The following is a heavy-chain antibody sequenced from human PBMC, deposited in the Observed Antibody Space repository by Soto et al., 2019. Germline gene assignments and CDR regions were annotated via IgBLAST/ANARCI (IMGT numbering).Heavy chain of an antibody. J-gene: IGHJ4*02. Sequence: SVKVSCKASGGTFSSYAISWVRQAPGQGLEWMGGIIPIFGTANYAQKFQGRVTITADESTSTAYMELSSLRSEDTAVYYCARDVTSAYCGGDCSPAFDYWGQGTLVTVSS. CDR2: IIPIFGTA. CDR1: GGTFSSYA. CDR3: ARDVTSAYCGGDCSPAFDY. V-gene: IGHV1-69*13. D-gene: IGHD2-21*02.